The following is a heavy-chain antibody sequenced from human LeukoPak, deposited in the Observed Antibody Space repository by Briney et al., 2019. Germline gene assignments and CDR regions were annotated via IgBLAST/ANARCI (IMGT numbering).Heavy chain of an antibody. CDR1: GYSISSGYY. CDR2: IYHSGST. D-gene: IGHD5-12*01. Sequence: ASETLSLTCTVSGYSISSGYYWGWIRQPPGKGLEWIGSIYHSGSTYYNPSLKSRVTISVDTSKNQFSLKLRSVTAADTALYYCARQVATKGEWAFDIWGQGTMVTASS. CDR3: ARQVATKGEWAFDI. J-gene: IGHJ3*02. V-gene: IGHV4-38-2*02.